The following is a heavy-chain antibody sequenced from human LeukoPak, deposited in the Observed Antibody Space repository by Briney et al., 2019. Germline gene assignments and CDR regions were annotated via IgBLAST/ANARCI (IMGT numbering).Heavy chain of an antibody. D-gene: IGHD2-21*02. Sequence: QPGGSLRLSCAASGFTFSDHYMDWVRQAPGKGLEWVGRARNKANSYTTEYAASVKGRFTISRDDSKNSLYLQMNSLKTKDTAVYYCAREIRMGDGFDYWGQGTLVTVSS. CDR3: AREIRMGDGFDY. J-gene: IGHJ4*02. V-gene: IGHV3-72*01. CDR1: GFTFSDHY. CDR2: ARNKANSYTT.